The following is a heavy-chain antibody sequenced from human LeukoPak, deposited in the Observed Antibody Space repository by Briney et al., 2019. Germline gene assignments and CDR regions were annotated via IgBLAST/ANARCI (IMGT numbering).Heavy chain of an antibody. V-gene: IGHV3-48*03. Sequence: PGGSQRLSCASSGFAFSDYEMNWVRQAPGKGLEWVSYISSSGSIIYYADSVKGRFTISRDNAKRSLFLQMNSLRVEDTAVYYCARTMWGFDYWGQGTLVTVSS. CDR1: GFAFSDYE. CDR3: ARTMWGFDY. J-gene: IGHJ4*02. D-gene: IGHD7-27*01. CDR2: ISSSGSII.